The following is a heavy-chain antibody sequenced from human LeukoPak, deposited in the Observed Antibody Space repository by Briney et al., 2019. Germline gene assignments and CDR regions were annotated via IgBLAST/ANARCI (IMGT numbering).Heavy chain of an antibody. CDR1: GGSISNYF. D-gene: IGHD2-2*02. CDR2: INYSGST. Sequence: PSETLSLTCTVSGGSISNYFWSWIRQPPGKGLEWIGNINYSGSTNYNPSLKSRVTMSVDTSKDQFSLKLSSVTAADTAVYYCARLPLSIRERKEDAFDIWGQGTMVTVSS. CDR3: ARLPLSIRERKEDAFDI. V-gene: IGHV4-59*08. J-gene: IGHJ3*02.